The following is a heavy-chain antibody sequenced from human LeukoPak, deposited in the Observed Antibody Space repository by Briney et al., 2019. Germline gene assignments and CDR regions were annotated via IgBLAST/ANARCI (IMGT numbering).Heavy chain of an antibody. Sequence: PGGSLRLSCAASGFTFSSCGMHWVRQAPGKGLEWVAVISYDGSNKYYADSVKGRFTISRDNSKNTLYLQMNSLRAEDTALYYCAKDIGSRDSSGYPTYWYFDLWGRGTLVTVSS. J-gene: IGHJ2*01. D-gene: IGHD3-22*01. V-gene: IGHV3-30*18. CDR3: AKDIGSRDSSGYPTYWYFDL. CDR2: ISYDGSNK. CDR1: GFTFSSCG.